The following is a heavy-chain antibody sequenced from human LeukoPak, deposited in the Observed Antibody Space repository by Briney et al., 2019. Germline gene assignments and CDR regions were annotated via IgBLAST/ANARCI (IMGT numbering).Heavy chain of an antibody. D-gene: IGHD6-13*01. CDR3: ASALNSRSSSC. J-gene: IGHJ4*02. CDR2: FNPESGGT. CDR1: GYRFTDYY. Sequence: GASVKVSCQASGYRFTDYYMHWVRQAPGQGLEWMGWFNPESGGTNYAQKFQGRVTITTDTTISTAYMELTRLRSDDTAVYYCASALNSRSSSCWGQGTRVTVSS. V-gene: IGHV1-2*02.